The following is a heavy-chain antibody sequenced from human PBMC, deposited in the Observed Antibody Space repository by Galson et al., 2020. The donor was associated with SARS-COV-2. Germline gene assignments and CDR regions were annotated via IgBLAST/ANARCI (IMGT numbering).Heavy chain of an antibody. J-gene: IGHJ4*02. V-gene: IGHV3-53*01. CDR2: LYKGGST. Sequence: SCAASGFTVSNNYMTWVRQAPGKRLEWVSLLYKGGSTYYADSVRGRFTISRDNSKNTLYLQMNNLKVEDTAVYYCARDGVAVGWTDYWGQGTLVTVSS. CDR1: GFTVSNNY. CDR3: ARDGVAVGWTDY. D-gene: IGHD6-19*01.